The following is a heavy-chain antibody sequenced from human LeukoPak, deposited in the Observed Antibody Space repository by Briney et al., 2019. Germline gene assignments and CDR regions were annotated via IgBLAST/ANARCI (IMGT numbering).Heavy chain of an antibody. Sequence: PGGSLRLSCAASGFTFSSYSMNWVRQAPGQGLEWVSSISSSSSYIYYADSVKGRFTISRDNAKNPLYLQMNSLRDEDTAVYYCARDTVGYYDSSGYYTSPDYWGQGTLVTVSS. V-gene: IGHV3-21*01. J-gene: IGHJ4*02. CDR1: GFTFSSYS. CDR2: ISSSSSYI. D-gene: IGHD3-22*01. CDR3: ARDTVGYYDSSGYYTSPDY.